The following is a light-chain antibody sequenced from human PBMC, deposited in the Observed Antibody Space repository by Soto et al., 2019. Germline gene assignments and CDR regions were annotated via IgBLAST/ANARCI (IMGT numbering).Light chain of an antibody. J-gene: IGLJ3*02. Sequence: QLVLTQPPSVSGAPGQRVTISCTGSSSNIGAGFDVHWYQQLPGTAPKLLIYGDRNRPSGVPDRFSGSKSGTSASLAITGLQAEDEAHYYCQSYDISLSGSWVFGGGTKLTVL. CDR3: QSYDISLSGSWV. CDR1: SSNIGAGFD. V-gene: IGLV1-40*01. CDR2: GDR.